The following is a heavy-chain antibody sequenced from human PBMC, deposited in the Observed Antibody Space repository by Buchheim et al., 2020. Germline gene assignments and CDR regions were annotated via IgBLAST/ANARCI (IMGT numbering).Heavy chain of an antibody. CDR2: IYHSGST. V-gene: IGHV4-34*01. CDR3: ARRGVLRYFDWLFDY. Sequence: QVQLQQWGAGLLKPSETLSLTCAVYGGSFSGYYWSWIRQPPGKGLEWIGEIYHSGSTNYNPSLKSRVTISVDTSKNQFSLKLSSVTAADTAVYYCARRGVLRYFDWLFDYWGQGTL. D-gene: IGHD3-9*01. CDR1: GGSFSGYY. J-gene: IGHJ4*02.